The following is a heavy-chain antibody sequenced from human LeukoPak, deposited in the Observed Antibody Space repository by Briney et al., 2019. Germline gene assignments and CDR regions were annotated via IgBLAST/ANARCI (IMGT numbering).Heavy chain of an antibody. CDR2: IDHSGST. Sequence: SETLSLTCTVSGYSISSGYYWGWIRQPPGKGLEWTGSIDHSGSTYYNPSLKSRITISVDTSKNQFSLKLSSVTAAGTAVYYCARRTTMVRGVPFDYWGQGTLVTVSS. J-gene: IGHJ4*02. D-gene: IGHD3-10*01. CDR1: GYSISSGYY. CDR3: ARRTTMVRGVPFDY. V-gene: IGHV4-38-2*02.